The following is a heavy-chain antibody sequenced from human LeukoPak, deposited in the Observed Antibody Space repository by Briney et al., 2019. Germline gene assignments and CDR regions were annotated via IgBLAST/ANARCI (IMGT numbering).Heavy chain of an antibody. CDR1: GFTFTTYW. D-gene: IGHD2-2*01. CDR3: AREPAAWVNMDV. Sequence: PGGSLRLSCAASGFTFTTYWMSWVRQLPGKGLEWVANINQDGTEKYYVDSVKGRFTISRDNAKNSLYLQMNSLRAEDTAVYYCAREPAAWVNMDVWGKGTTVTVSS. CDR2: INQDGTEK. V-gene: IGHV3-7*01. J-gene: IGHJ6*03.